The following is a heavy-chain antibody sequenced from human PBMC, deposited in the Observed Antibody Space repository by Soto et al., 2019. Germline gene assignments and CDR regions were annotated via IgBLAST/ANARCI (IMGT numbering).Heavy chain of an antibody. CDR1: GFTFSSYA. J-gene: IGHJ5*01. D-gene: IGHD1-1*01. V-gene: IGHV3-23*01. CDR3: AKDRPVNWNLQSPGAHWFDS. Sequence: PGGSLRLSCAASGFTFSSYAMTWVRQAPGKGLEWVSTISGGGGTTYYADSVKGRFTISRDNSKNTVHLQMNSLRAEDTAVYYCAKDRPVNWNLQSPGAHWFDSWGQGTLVTVSS. CDR2: ISGGGGTT.